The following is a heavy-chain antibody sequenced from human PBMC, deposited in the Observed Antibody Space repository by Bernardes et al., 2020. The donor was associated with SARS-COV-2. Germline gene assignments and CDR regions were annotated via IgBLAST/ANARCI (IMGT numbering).Heavy chain of an antibody. D-gene: IGHD2-2*01. J-gene: IGHJ4*02. CDR1: GGSISSYY. Sequence: ETLSLTCTVSGGSISSYYWSWIRQPPGKGLEWIGYIYYSGSTNYNPSLKSRVTISVDTSKNQFSLKLSSVTAADTAVYYCARGEVVGYFDYWGQGTLVTVSS. V-gene: IGHV4-59*01. CDR2: IYYSGST. CDR3: ARGEVVGYFDY.